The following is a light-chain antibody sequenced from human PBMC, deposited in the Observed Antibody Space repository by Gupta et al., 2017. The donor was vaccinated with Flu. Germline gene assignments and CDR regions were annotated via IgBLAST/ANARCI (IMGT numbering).Light chain of an antibody. CDR3: QQYNSNPS. Sequence: SPSTLSASVGDRVTITCRASQSISTWLAWYQQKPGKAPKLLIYEASRLESGVPSRFSGSGSGTEFSLTISSLHPDDFATYYCQQYNSNPSFGQGTKVDIK. CDR2: EAS. J-gene: IGKJ1*01. V-gene: IGKV1-5*03. CDR1: QSISTW.